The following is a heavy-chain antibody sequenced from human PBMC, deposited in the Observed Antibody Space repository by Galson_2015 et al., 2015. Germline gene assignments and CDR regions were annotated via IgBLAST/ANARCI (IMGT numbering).Heavy chain of an antibody. D-gene: IGHD3-22*01. Sequence: SETLSLTCAVSGFSISSGYYWDWIRQPPGQGLEWIGNVFHSGIAHYNPSLKSRVTISVDTSKNQFSLKLNSVTAADTAIYYCARVRSSAYDAFDIWGQGAMVTVSS. J-gene: IGHJ3*02. CDR3: ARVRSSAYDAFDI. CDR2: VFHSGIA. V-gene: IGHV4-38-2*01. CDR1: GFSISSGYY.